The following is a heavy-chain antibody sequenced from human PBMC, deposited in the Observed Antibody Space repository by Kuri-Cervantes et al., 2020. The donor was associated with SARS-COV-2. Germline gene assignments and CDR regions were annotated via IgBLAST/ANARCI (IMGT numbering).Heavy chain of an antibody. Sequence: SQTLSLTCAVHGGSFSGYYWSWIRQPPGKRLEWIGEINHGGSTNYNPSLKSRVTISVDTSKNQFSLKLSSVTAADTAVYYCARPGYCSSTSCYNNWFDPWGQGTLVTVSS. D-gene: IGHD2-2*02. J-gene: IGHJ5*02. CDR1: GGSFSGYY. CDR2: INHGGST. CDR3: ARPGYCSSTSCYNNWFDP. V-gene: IGHV4-34*01.